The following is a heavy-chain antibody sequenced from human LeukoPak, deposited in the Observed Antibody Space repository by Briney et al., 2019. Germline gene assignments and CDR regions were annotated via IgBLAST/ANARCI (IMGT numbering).Heavy chain of an antibody. CDR2: ISGSGGST. CDR3: AKDRIGYDSTQNSDY. D-gene: IGHD3-22*01. CDR1: GFTFSSYG. V-gene: IGHV3-23*01. J-gene: IGHJ4*02. Sequence: PGGSLRLSCAASGFTFSSYGMSWVRQAPGKGLEWVSAISGSGGSTYYADSVKGRFTISRDNSKNTLYLQMNSLRAEDTAVYYCAKDRIGYDSTQNSDYWGQGTLVTVSS.